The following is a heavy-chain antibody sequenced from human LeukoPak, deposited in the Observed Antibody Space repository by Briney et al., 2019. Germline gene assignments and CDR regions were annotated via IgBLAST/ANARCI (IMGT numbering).Heavy chain of an antibody. CDR1: GFTFSSYA. J-gene: IGHJ4*02. D-gene: IGHD3-22*01. Sequence: SGGSPRLSCAASGFTFSSYAMSWVRQAPGEGREWVSSISGGGGDTYYADSVKGRFTISRDNSEKTLYLQMNSLRAEDTAVYYSAKDRYYDSRRVYDYWGQGTLVTVSS. CDR3: AKDRYYDSRRVYDY. CDR2: ISGGGGDT. V-gene: IGHV3-23*01.